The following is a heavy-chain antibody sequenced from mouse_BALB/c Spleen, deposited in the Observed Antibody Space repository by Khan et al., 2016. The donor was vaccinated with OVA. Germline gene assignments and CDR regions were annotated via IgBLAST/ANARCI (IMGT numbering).Heavy chain of an antibody. CDR2: IIPSNDYT. V-gene: IGHV1-4*01. D-gene: IGHD2-14*01. CDR3: VREGAYYRSDGWFAY. Sequence: QVQLQQSGAELARPGASVKMSCKASGYTFTTYTIYWVKQRPGQGLEWIGYIIPSNDYTNYNQKFKDRATLTADKSSSTAYMQLSSLTSEDSAVYYCVREGAYYRSDGWFAYWGQGTLVTVSA. CDR1: GYTFTTYT. J-gene: IGHJ3*01.